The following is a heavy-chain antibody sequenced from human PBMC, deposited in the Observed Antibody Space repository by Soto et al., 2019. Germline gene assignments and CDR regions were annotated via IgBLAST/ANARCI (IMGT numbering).Heavy chain of an antibody. CDR1: GIPVSSNY. Sequence: GXSLRLSSAASGIPVSSNYMTWVRQAPGKGLEWVSVLHSGGDTYYANSVKGRFTISRHDSTNTLFLQMNSLTPEDTAVYYCARDGPYYYASRMDLWGQGTLVTVSS. V-gene: IGHV3-53*04. D-gene: IGHD3-10*01. CDR2: LHSGGDT. CDR3: ARDGPYYYASRMDL. J-gene: IGHJ6*02.